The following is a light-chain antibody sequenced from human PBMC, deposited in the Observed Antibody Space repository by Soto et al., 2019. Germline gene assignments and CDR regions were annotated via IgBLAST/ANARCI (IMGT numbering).Light chain of an antibody. Sequence: EIVMTQSPATLSVSPGERATLSCRASQSDSSNLAWYQQKPGQAPRLLIYGASTRATGIPARFSGSGSGTEFTLTISSLQSEYFAFYYCQQYNNWPRTFGQGTKVDIK. CDR1: QSDSSN. CDR2: GAS. V-gene: IGKV3-15*01. CDR3: QQYNNWPRT. J-gene: IGKJ1*01.